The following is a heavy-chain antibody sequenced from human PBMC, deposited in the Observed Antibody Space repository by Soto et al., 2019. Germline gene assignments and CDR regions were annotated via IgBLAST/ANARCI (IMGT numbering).Heavy chain of an antibody. CDR1: CASIRSFF. CDR3: ARPSGSYSYYYGMDV. V-gene: IGHV4-59*01. CDR2: IYYSVST. Sequence: PSETLSLTCTVSCASIRSFFWTWIRQPPGRGLEWIGNIYYSVSTNYNPSLKNRVTMSVDTSKNQFSLMLTSVTAADTAVYYCARPSGSYSYYYGMDVWGQGTTVTVSS. D-gene: IGHD1-26*01. J-gene: IGHJ6*02.